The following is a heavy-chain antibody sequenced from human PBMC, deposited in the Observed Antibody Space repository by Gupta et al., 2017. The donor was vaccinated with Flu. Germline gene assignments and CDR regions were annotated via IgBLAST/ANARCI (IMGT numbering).Heavy chain of an antibody. V-gene: IGHV4-39*01. CDR1: GASTSGGTYY. CDR3: GRAPHS. CDR2: FYHSEKT. J-gene: IGHJ4*02. Sequence: QLQLQESGPGLLKPSETLSLTCTFSGASTSGGTYYWGWIRQPPGKGLEWIGSFYHSEKTFYNPSLKSRVTISVDTSRNQFYLKLSSVIAADTAVHYCGRAPHSWGQGLLVTVSS.